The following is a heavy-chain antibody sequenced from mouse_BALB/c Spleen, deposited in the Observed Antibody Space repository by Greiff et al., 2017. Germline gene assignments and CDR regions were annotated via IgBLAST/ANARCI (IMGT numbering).Heavy chain of an antibody. V-gene: IGHV5-6-3*01. D-gene: IGHD1-1*02. CDR1: GFTFSSYY. CDR3: ARDGWTLFAY. CDR2: INSNGGST. Sequence: DVQRVESGGGLVKLGGSLKLSCAASGFTFSSYYMSWVRQTPEKRLELVAAINSNGGSTYYPDSVKGRFTISRDNAKNTLYLQMSSLKSEDTAMYYCARDGWTLFAYWGQGTLVTVSA. J-gene: IGHJ3*01.